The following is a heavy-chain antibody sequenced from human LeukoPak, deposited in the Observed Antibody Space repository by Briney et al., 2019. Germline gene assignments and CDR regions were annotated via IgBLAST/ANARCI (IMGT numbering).Heavy chain of an antibody. V-gene: IGHV3-48*03. Sequence: SGGSLRLSCAASGFDLSTCEMNWVRQAPGKGLEWIADITISGHTKNYADSVKGRFTISRDNARTSLYLQMNSLRVEDTGVYYCARGDPHADLWGQGTLVTVSS. J-gene: IGHJ5*02. CDR2: ITISGHTK. CDR3: ARGDPHADL. CDR1: GFDLSTCE.